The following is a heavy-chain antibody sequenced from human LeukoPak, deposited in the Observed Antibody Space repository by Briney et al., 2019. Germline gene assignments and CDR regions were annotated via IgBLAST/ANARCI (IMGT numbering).Heavy chain of an antibody. V-gene: IGHV3-11*04. Sequence: GGSLRLSCVASGFTFSDYYMSWIRQAPGQGLEWVSYIASTGTLVDYEDSVKGRFTISRDNAKNSLYLQMNSLRVEDTAVYYCAREDYYGSGSPWYFDLWGRGTLVTVSS. CDR2: IASTGTLV. CDR1: GFTFSDYY. D-gene: IGHD3-10*01. J-gene: IGHJ2*01. CDR3: AREDYYGSGSPWYFDL.